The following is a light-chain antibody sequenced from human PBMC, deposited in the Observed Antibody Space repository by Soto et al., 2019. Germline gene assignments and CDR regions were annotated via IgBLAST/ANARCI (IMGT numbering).Light chain of an antibody. CDR1: SSDVGAYDY. CDR3: SSFAGSNTFPYV. V-gene: IGLV2-8*01. J-gene: IGLJ1*01. CDR2: EIN. Sequence: QSVLTQPPSASGSPGQSVTISCTGTSSDVGAYDYVSWYQQHPGKAPKLVIYEINKRPSGVPDRFSGSKSGNTASLTVSGLQAEDEADYYCSSFAGSNTFPYVFRSGTNATVL.